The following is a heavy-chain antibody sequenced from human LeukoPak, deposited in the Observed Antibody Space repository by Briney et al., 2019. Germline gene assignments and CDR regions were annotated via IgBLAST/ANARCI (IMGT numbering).Heavy chain of an antibody. V-gene: IGHV1-2*02. D-gene: IGHD5-12*01. J-gene: IGHJ4*02. CDR2: INPNSGGT. Sequence: ASVKVSCEASGYTFTGYYMHWVRQAPGQGLEWMGWINPNSGGTNYAQKFQGRVTMTRDTSISTAYMELSRLRSDDTAVYYCASVKDGYDLYYFDYWGQGTLVTVSS. CDR1: GYTFTGYY. CDR3: ASVKDGYDLYYFDY.